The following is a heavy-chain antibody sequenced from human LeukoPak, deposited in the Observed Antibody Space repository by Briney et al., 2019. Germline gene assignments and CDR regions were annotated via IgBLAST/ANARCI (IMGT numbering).Heavy chain of an antibody. CDR2: IYYSGST. D-gene: IGHD1-26*01. CDR3: ARERSGSSSAFDI. CDR1: GGSLSGYY. Sequence: KPSETLSLTCTVSGGSLSGYYWSWIRQPPGKGLEWIGYIYYSGSTNYNPSLKSRVTISVDTSKNQFSLKLSSVTAADTAVYYCARERSGSSSAFDIWGQGTMVTVSS. V-gene: IGHV4-59*01. J-gene: IGHJ3*02.